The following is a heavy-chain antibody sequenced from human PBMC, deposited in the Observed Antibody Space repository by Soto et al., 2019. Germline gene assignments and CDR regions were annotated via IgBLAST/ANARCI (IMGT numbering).Heavy chain of an antibody. Sequence: QVQLVQSGAEVKRPGASVKVSCKASGYTFNGYAFGWVRQAPGQGLEWMGWISAYNVKTIYSPKLQGRLTMTTDTSTSTAYMELRSLGSDDTAVYFCARCSTDYGDDGLSFKYWGQGTLVTVSS. CDR3: ARCSTDYGDDGLSFKY. CDR2: ISAYNVKT. J-gene: IGHJ1*01. D-gene: IGHD4-17*01. CDR1: GYTFNGYA. V-gene: IGHV1-18*01.